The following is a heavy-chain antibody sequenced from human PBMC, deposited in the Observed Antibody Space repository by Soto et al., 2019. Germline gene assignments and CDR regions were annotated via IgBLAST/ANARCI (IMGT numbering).Heavy chain of an antibody. J-gene: IGHJ6*02. CDR1: GYTFTNYY. CDR2: INPSGGST. CDR3: ARGGADSGDYYGYYSYYGVDV. V-gene: IGHV1-46*01. Sequence: ASVKVSCKASGYTFTNYYIHWVRQAPGQGLEWMGIINPSGGSTDYAQKFQGRVTMTRDTSTSTVYMELTSLGSEDTAVYYCARGGADSGDYYGYYSYYGVDVWGQGTTVTVSS. D-gene: IGHD1-26*01.